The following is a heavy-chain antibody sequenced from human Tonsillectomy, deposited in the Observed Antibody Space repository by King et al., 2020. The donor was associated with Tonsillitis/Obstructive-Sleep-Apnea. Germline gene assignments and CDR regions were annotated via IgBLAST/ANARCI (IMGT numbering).Heavy chain of an antibody. D-gene: IGHD5-12*01. CDR2: ISGSTGYT. J-gene: IGHJ2*01. CDR3: ARLYSSYDWYWYFDL. CDR1: GFTFSDYY. V-gene: IGHV3-11*05. Sequence: VQLVESGGGLVKPGGSLRLSCAASGFTFSDYYMSWIRQAPGKGLEWVSYISGSTGYTNYADSVKGRFTISRDNAKDSLFLQMNSLRAEDTAVYYCARLYSSYDWYWYFDLWGRGTLVTVSS.